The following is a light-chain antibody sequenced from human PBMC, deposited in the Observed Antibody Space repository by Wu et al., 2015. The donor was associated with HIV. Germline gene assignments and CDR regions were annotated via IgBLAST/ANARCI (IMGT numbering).Light chain of an antibody. J-gene: IGKJ5*01. V-gene: IGKV3-20*01. CDR1: QSVNSK. CDR3: QQYGSSPLSA. Sequence: EIVLTQSPGTLSLSPGERAALSCRASQSVNSKLAWYQQRPGQAPRLLISGASIRATGIPARFTGSGSGTEFTLTISRLEPEDFAVYYCQQYGSSPLSAFGQGTRLEIK. CDR2: GAS.